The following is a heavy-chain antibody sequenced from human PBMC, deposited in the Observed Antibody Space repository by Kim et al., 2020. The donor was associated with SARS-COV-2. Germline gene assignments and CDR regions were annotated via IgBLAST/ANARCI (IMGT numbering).Heavy chain of an antibody. D-gene: IGHD3-10*01. CDR1: GFTFSSYS. J-gene: IGHJ6*02. Sequence: GGSLRLSCAASGFTFSSYSMNWVRQAPGKGLEWVSYISSSSTIYYADSVKGRFTISRDNAKNSLYLQMNSLRDEDTAVYYCARGGSAYGMDVWGQGTTVTVSS. CDR2: ISSSSTI. CDR3: ARGGSAYGMDV. V-gene: IGHV3-48*02.